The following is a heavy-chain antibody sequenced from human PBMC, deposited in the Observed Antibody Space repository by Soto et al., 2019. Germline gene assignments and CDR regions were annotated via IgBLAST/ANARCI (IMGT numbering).Heavy chain of an antibody. CDR2: IYSGGST. CDR3: ARDLHYGDYLRPDACDS. Sequence: PGCPLRLCCGASGLTFNRSGTHCVRRNTGKVLEWVSVIYSGGSTYYADSVKGRFTISRDNSKNTLYLQMNSLRAEDTAVYYCARDLHYGDYLRPDACDSWGQGTMVTV. V-gene: IGHV3-53*01. J-gene: IGHJ3*02. D-gene: IGHD4-17*01. CDR1: GLTFNRSG.